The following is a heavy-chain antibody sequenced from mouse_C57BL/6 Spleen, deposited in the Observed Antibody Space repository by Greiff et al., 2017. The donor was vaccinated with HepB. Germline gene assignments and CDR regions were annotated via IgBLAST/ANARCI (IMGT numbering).Heavy chain of an antibody. CDR1: GYTFTSYG. CDR3: RLGRFAY. J-gene: IGHJ3*01. D-gene: IGHD4-1*01. CDR2: IYPRSGNT. V-gene: IGHV1-81*01. Sequence: QVQLKESGAELARPGASVKLSCKASGYTFTSYGISWVKQRTGQGLEWIGEIYPRSGNTYYNEKFKGKATLTADKSSSTAYMELRSLTSEDAAVYFCRLGRFAYWGQGTLVTVSA.